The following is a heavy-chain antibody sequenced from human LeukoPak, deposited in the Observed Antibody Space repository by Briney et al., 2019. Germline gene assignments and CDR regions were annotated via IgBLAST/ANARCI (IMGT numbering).Heavy chain of an antibody. V-gene: IGHV3-53*01. CDR2: IYSGGST. CDR1: GFTVSSNY. J-gene: IGHJ4*02. Sequence: GGSLRLSCAASGFTVSSNYMSWVRQAPGKGLEWVSVIYSGGSTYYADSVKGRFTISRDNSKNTLYLQMNSLRAEDTGVYHCARQNFDWLGGPYYFDYWGQGTLVTVSS. CDR3: ARQNFDWLGGPYYFDY. D-gene: IGHD3-9*01.